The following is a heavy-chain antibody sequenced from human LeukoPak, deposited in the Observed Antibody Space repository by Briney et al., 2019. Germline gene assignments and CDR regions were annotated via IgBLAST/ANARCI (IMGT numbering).Heavy chain of an antibody. CDR3: ARDRPNSYCGGDCYHY. CDR1: GGTFSSYA. Sequence: SVKVSCKASGGTFSSYAISWVRQAPGQGLEWMGGIIPIFGTANYAQRFQGRVTITADESTSTAYMELSSLRSEDTAVYYCARDRPNSYCGGDCYHYWGQGTLVTVSS. V-gene: IGHV1-69*13. CDR2: IIPIFGTA. J-gene: IGHJ4*02. D-gene: IGHD2-21*02.